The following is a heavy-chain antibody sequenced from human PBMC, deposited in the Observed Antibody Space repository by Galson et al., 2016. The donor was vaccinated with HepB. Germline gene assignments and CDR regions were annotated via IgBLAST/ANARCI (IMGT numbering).Heavy chain of an antibody. J-gene: IGHJ5*02. CDR3: ARPARGYMAMVADL. D-gene: IGHD5-18*01. V-gene: IGHV3-74*01. CDR1: GFTFSIYW. Sequence: SLRLSCAASGFTFSIYWMHWVRQAPGKGLVWVSGINTDGSGTHNADSVKGRFTISRDNAKNTLYLQMNSLRVKDTAIYYCARPARGYMAMVADLWGQGTLVTVSS. CDR2: INTDGSGT.